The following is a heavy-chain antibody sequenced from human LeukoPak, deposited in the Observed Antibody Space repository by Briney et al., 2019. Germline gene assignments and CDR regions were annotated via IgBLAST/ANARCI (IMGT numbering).Heavy chain of an antibody. CDR1: GYTFTGYY. CDR3: ARVPQWELSTTDAFDI. J-gene: IGHJ3*02. V-gene: IGHV1-2*02. D-gene: IGHD3-16*02. Sequence: ASVKVSCKASGYTFTGYYMHWVRQAPGQGLEWMGWINPNSGGTNYAQKFQGRVTMTRDTSISTAYMELSRLRSDDTAVYYCARVPQWELSTTDAFDIWGQGTMVTVSS. CDR2: INPNSGGT.